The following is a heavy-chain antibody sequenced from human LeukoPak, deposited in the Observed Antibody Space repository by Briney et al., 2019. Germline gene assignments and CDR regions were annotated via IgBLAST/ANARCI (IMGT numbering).Heavy chain of an antibody. CDR1: GGSISSYY. Sequence: PSETLSLTCTVSGGSISSYYWSWIRQPPEKGLEWIGYIYYSGSTNYNPSLKSRVTISVDTSKNQFSLKLSSVTAADTAVYYCAREGVWFGEDSLDVWGKGTTVTISS. V-gene: IGHV4-59*01. J-gene: IGHJ6*04. CDR2: IYYSGST. D-gene: IGHD3-10*01. CDR3: AREGVWFGEDSLDV.